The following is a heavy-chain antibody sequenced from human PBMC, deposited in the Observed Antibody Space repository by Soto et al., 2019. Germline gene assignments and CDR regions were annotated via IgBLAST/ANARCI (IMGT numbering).Heavy chain of an antibody. CDR3: ARGSVDTIDSSGFYEY. D-gene: IGHD3-22*01. V-gene: IGHV4-34*01. CDR2: INHSGGT. J-gene: IGHJ4*02. Sequence: SQTLSLTFAVYGGSLSTHYWSWIRQPPGKGLEWIGEINHSGGTSYNPSLKSRVTISVDTSKSQFSLKLTSVTAAYRAVYYCARGSVDTIDSSGFYEYWGKGTPVTVSS. CDR1: GGSLSTHY.